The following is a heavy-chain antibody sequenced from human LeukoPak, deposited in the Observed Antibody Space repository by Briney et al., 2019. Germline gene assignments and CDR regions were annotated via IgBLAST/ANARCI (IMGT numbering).Heavy chain of an antibody. J-gene: IGHJ4*02. V-gene: IGHV1-18*01. CDR1: GYTFTSYG. CDR3: ARDRRFLEWLLPFDY. Sequence: ASVKVSCKASGYTFTSYGISWVRQAPGQGLEWMGWISAYSGNTNYAQKLQGRVTMTTDTSTSTAYMELRSLRSDDTAVYYCARDRRFLEWLLPFDYWGQGTLVTVSS. D-gene: IGHD3-3*01. CDR2: ISAYSGNT.